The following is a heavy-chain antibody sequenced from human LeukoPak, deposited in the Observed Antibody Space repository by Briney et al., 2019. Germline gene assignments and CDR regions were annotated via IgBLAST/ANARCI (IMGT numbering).Heavy chain of an antibody. D-gene: IGHD2-15*01. J-gene: IGHJ5*02. V-gene: IGHV4-59*12. Sequence: RTSETLSLTCTVSGGSISNYYWNWIRQPPGKGLEWIGYIYYSGTTNYNPSLKSRVSMSVDTSKSQFSLKLNSVTAADTAVYYCATRLHCRSGRCFSRWFDPWGQGALVTVFS. CDR3: ATRLHCRSGRCFSRWFDP. CDR1: GGSISNYY. CDR2: IYYSGTT.